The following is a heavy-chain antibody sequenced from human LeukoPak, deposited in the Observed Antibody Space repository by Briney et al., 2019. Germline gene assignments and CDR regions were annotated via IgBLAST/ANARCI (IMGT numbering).Heavy chain of an antibody. Sequence: GRSLRLSCAASGFTFSSYSMNWVRQAPGKGLEWVSSISSSSSYIYYADSVKGRFTISRDNAKNSLYLQMNSLRAEDTAVYYCAGAYSSSSHGSDYWGQGTLVTVSS. CDR1: GFTFSSYS. J-gene: IGHJ4*02. D-gene: IGHD6-6*01. CDR3: AGAYSSSSHGSDY. CDR2: ISSSSSYI. V-gene: IGHV3-21*01.